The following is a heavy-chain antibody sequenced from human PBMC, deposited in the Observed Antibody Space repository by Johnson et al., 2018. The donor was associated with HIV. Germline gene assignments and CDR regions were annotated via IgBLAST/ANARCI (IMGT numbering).Heavy chain of an antibody. J-gene: IGHJ3*02. Sequence: VQLVESGGGLVQPGGSLRLSCAASGFTFSSYWMSWVRQAPGKGLEWVANIKHDGSEKYYVDSVKGRFTISRDNAKNSLYRQMNSLRAGDTAVYYCARKADAIDIWGQGTMVTVSS. CDR1: GFTFSSYW. CDR2: IKHDGSEK. V-gene: IGHV3-7*05. CDR3: ARKADAIDI.